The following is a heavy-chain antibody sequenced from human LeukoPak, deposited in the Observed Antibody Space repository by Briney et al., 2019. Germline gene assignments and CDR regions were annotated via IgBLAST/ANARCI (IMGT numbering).Heavy chain of an antibody. Sequence: PSETLSLTCTVSGGSISSYYWSWIRQPPGKGLEWIGYIYYSGSTNYNPSLKSRVTISVDTSKNQFSLKLSSVTAADTAVYYCARGPRVVTYRGVRGSFDYWGQGTLVTVSS. CDR3: ARGPRVVTYRGVRGSFDY. D-gene: IGHD4-23*01. V-gene: IGHV4-59*01. J-gene: IGHJ4*02. CDR1: GGSISSYY. CDR2: IYYSGST.